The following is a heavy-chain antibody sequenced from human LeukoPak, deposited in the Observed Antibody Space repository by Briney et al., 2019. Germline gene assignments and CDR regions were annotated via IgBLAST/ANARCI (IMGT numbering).Heavy chain of an antibody. V-gene: IGHV3-23*01. CDR2: DTGGST. J-gene: IGHJ4*02. CDR3: ARLVGY. CDR1: GFTFSSSA. Sequence: PGGSLRLSCAASGFTFSSSAMSWVRQAPGNGLEWISVDTGGSTNYADSVKGRFTISRDNSKNTLYLQMSSLKVEDTAVYYCARLVGYWGQGTLVTVSS. D-gene: IGHD2-21*01.